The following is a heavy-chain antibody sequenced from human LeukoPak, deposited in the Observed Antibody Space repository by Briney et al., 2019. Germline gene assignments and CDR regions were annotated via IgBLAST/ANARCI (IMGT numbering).Heavy chain of an antibody. V-gene: IGHV3-30*02. CDR3: ARDSYGLDY. CDR1: GFTVSSNS. J-gene: IGHJ4*02. CDR2: IHYDGREQ. D-gene: IGHD5-18*01. Sequence: GGSLRLSCTVSGFTVSSNSMSWVRQAPGKGLEWVSFIHYDGREQYYADSVKGRFTISRDNSKNTLYLQMNSLRAEDTAVYYCARDSYGLDYWGQGTLVTVSS.